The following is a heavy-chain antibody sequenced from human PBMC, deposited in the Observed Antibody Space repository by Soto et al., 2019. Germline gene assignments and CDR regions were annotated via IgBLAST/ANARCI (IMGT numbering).Heavy chain of an antibody. CDR2: ISAYNGNT. CDR3: ARGPVYSSSPVSRDAFDI. CDR1: GYTFTSYG. J-gene: IGHJ3*02. D-gene: IGHD6-6*01. Sequence: QVQLVQSGAEVRKPGASVKVSCKASGYTFTSYGISWVRQAPGQGLEWMGWISAYNGNTNYAQKLQGRVTMTTDTSTSTAYMELRSLRSDDTAVYYCARGPVYSSSPVSRDAFDIWGQGTMVTVSS. V-gene: IGHV1-18*01.